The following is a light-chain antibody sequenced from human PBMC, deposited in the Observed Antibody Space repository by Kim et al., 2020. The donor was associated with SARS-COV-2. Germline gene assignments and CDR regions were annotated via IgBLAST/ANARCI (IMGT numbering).Light chain of an antibody. V-gene: IGKV1-5*03. Sequence: SACVEDRVTITCRASQSISSWLAWYQQKPGKAPKLLISMASSLESGVPSRFSGSGSGTEFTLTIISLQPDDFATYFCQQYNYYPYSFAQGTKLEI. CDR1: QSISSW. CDR3: QQYNYYPYS. J-gene: IGKJ2*03. CDR2: MAS.